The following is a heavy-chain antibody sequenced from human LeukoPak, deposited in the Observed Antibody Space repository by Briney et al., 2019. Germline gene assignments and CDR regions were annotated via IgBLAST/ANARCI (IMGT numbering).Heavy chain of an antibody. CDR2: ISSSSSYI. V-gene: IGHV3-21*01. Sequence: GGSLRLSCAASGFTFSSYSMNWVRQAPGKGLEWVSSISSSSSYIYYADSVKGRFTISRDNAKNSLYLQMNSLRAEDTAVYYCARDRGVSGDYWFDPWGQGTLVTVSS. CDR3: ARDRGVSGDYWFDP. D-gene: IGHD2-21*02. CDR1: GFTFSSYS. J-gene: IGHJ5*02.